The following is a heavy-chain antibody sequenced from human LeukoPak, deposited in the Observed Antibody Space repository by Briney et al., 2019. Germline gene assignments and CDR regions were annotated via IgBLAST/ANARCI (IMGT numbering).Heavy chain of an antibody. Sequence: GGSLSLSCAASGFSFTSYSMNWVRPAAGKGLEWVSTISGGGGSTYYADSVKGRFTISRDNSKNTLYLQVNSLRAEDTAVYYCAKGGKWDVTPFDYWGQGTLVTVSS. D-gene: IGHD1-26*01. CDR3: AKGGKWDVTPFDY. CDR2: ISGGGGST. J-gene: IGHJ4*02. V-gene: IGHV3-23*01. CDR1: GFSFTSYS.